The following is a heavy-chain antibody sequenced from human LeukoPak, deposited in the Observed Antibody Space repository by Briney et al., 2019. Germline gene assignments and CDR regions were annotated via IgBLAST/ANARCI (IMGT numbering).Heavy chain of an antibody. Sequence: SETLSLTCTVSGGSISSGGYYWSWIRQPPGKGLEWIGYIYHSGSTYYNPSLKSRVTISVDRSKNQFSLKLTSVTAADTAVYYCARASGYTYGGTFYSDFWGQGTLVTVSS. CDR3: ARASGYTYGGTFYSDF. D-gene: IGHD5-18*01. V-gene: IGHV4-30-2*02. J-gene: IGHJ4*02. CDR1: GGSISSGGYY. CDR2: IYHSGST.